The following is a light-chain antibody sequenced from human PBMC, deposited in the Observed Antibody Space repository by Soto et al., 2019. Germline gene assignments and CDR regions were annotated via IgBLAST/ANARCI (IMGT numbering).Light chain of an antibody. CDR1: QSVSSSY. Sequence: EIVLTQSPGTLSLSPGERATLSCRASQSVSSSYLAWYQHKPGQAPRRLIYGASSRATGIPDRFSGSGSGTDFTLTISRLEPEDFAVYYRLKHSSSPHTFGQGTKLEIK. CDR2: GAS. J-gene: IGKJ2*01. V-gene: IGKV3-20*01. CDR3: LKHSSSPHT.